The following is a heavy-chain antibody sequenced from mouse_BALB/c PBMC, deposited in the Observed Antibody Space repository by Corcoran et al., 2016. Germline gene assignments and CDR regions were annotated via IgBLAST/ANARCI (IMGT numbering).Heavy chain of an antibody. CDR2: INTYTGEP. CDR1: GYTFTNYG. J-gene: IGHJ4*01. CDR3: ARGAVPYAMDY. Sequence: QIQLVQSGPALKKPGETVKISCKASGYTFTNYGINWVKQAPGKGLKWMGWINTYTGEPTYADDIKGRFAFSLETSASTAYLQINNLKNEDMATYFCARGAVPYAMDYWGQGTSVTVSS. V-gene: IGHV9-1*02.